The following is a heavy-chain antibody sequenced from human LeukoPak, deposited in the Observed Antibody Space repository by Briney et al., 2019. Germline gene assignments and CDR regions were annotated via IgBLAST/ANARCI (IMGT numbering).Heavy chain of an antibody. J-gene: IGHJ3*02. CDR3: ARDALGARGIGGGFDI. D-gene: IGHD3-10*01. Sequence: GGSLRLSCAASGFTFSSYGMHWVRQAPGKGLEWVAIIWYDGSNKYYADSVKGRFTISRDNSKNTLYLQMNSLRAEDTAVYYCARDALGARGIGGGFDIWGQGTMVTVSS. V-gene: IGHV3-33*08. CDR2: IWYDGSNK. CDR1: GFTFSSYG.